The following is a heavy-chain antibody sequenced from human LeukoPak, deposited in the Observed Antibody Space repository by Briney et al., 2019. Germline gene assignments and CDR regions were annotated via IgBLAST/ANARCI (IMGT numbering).Heavy chain of an antibody. CDR1: GDTVSSNSVA. D-gene: IGHD3-16*01. J-gene: IGHJ4*02. Sequence: SQTLSLTCALSGDTVSSNSVAWNWIRPSPSRGFEWRVRTSYKSKWYNNYAVSVKSRITNNPDTSKNQFSLQLNSVTPEETAVYYCASWGHKLAHFDCWGQGTLVSAS. CDR2: TSYKSKWYN. V-gene: IGHV6-1*01. CDR3: ASWGHKLAHFDC.